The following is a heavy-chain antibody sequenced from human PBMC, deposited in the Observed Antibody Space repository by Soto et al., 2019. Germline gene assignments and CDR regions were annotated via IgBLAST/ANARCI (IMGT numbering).Heavy chain of an antibody. Sequence: PGGSMRLSCAAAGFNFSSYARHWVSKAPGKGLEWVAVISYDGSNKYYADSVKGRFTISRDNSKNTLYLQMNSLRAEDTAVYYCARDIALGVPNPFGIFGVADLDYWGQGTLVTVSS. D-gene: IGHD3-3*01. CDR3: ARDIALGVPNPFGIFGVADLDY. CDR2: ISYDGSNK. J-gene: IGHJ4*02. CDR1: GFNFSSYA. V-gene: IGHV3-30-3*01.